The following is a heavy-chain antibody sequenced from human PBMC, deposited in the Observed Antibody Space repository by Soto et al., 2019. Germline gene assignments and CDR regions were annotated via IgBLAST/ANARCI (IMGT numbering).Heavy chain of an antibody. CDR1: GGSISSYY. D-gene: IGHD3-22*01. CDR2: IYYSGST. Sequence: QVQLQESGPGLVKPSETLSLTCTVSGGSISSYYWSWIRQPPGKGLEWIGYIYYSGSTNYNPSLMSRVTISVDTSKNQFSLKLSSVTAADKAVYYCARTYYYDSSGYYYYYYGMDVWGQGTTVTVSS. CDR3: ARTYYYDSSGYYYYYYGMDV. V-gene: IGHV4-59*01. J-gene: IGHJ6*02.